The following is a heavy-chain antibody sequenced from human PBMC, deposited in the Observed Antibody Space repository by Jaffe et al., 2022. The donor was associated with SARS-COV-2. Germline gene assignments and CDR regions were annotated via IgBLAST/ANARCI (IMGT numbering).Heavy chain of an antibody. CDR1: GYSISSGYY. J-gene: IGHJ1*01. V-gene: IGHV4-38-2*02. D-gene: IGHD6-13*01. CDR3: VRDVTLYSSSWYSAYFQH. Sequence: QVQLQESGPGLVKSSETLSLTCTVSGYSISSGYYWGWIRLPPGKGLEWIASIYHSGSTYYNASLKGRVIISVAPSKNQFSLKLSSVTAADTAVYYCVRDVTLYSSSWYSAYFQHWGQGTLVTVSS. CDR2: IYHSGST.